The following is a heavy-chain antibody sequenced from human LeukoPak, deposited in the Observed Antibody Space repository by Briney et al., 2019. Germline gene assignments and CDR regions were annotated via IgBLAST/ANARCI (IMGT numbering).Heavy chain of an antibody. CDR3: ARGASFLEWLSGAFDI. V-gene: IGHV4-4*07. Sequence: SETLSLTCTVSGGSISSYYWSWIRQPAIKGLEWIGRIYTSGSTNYNPSLKSRVTMSVDTSKNQFSLKLSSVTAADTAVYYCARGASFLEWLSGAFDIWGQGTMVTVSS. D-gene: IGHD3-3*01. J-gene: IGHJ3*02. CDR2: IYTSGST. CDR1: GGSISSYY.